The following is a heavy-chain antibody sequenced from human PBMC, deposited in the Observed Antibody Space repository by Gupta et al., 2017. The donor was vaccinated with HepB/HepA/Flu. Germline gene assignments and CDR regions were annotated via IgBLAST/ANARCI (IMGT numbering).Heavy chain of an antibody. J-gene: IGHJ6*03. CDR2: IIPIFGTP. Sequence: QVHLVQSGTEVKKPGSSVKVSCKASGGAFSTSSIRWMRQAPGKAPEGVGGIIPIFGTPSYTQKFQGRVTITADESRGTAYMQINSLTSEDTAMYYCSTLQQPFFYYMDVWGNGTTVIVTS. CDR1: GGAFSTSS. V-gene: IGHV1-69*01. D-gene: IGHD1/OR15-1a*01. CDR3: STLQQPFFYYMDV.